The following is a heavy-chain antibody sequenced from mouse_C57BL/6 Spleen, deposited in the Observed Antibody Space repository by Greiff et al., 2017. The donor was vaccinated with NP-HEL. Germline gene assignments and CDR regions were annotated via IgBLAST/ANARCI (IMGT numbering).Heavy chain of an antibody. V-gene: IGHV5-4*01. CDR3: ASGSSGYAMDY. J-gene: IGHJ4*01. D-gene: IGHD3-2*02. CDR2: ISDGGSYT. CDR1: GFTFSSYA. Sequence: EVQLVESGGGLVKPGGSLKLSCAASGFTFSSYAMSWVRQTPEKRLEWVATISDGGSYTYYPDNVKGRFTISRDNAKNNLYLQMSHLKSEDTAMYYCASGSSGYAMDYWGQGTSVTVSS.